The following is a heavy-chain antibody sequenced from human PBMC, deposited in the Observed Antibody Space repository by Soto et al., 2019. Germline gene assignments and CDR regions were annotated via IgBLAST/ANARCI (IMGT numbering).Heavy chain of an antibody. J-gene: IGHJ4*02. CDR3: ARSDYGGNSVLGY. Sequence: SETLSLTCTVSGGSISSYYWSWIRQPAGKGLEWIGYIYYSGSTNYNPSLKSRVTISVDTSKNQFSLKLSSVTAADTAVYYCARSDYGGNSVLGYCGQGTLVTVSS. CDR2: IYYSGST. CDR1: GGSISSYY. D-gene: IGHD4-17*01. V-gene: IGHV4-59*01.